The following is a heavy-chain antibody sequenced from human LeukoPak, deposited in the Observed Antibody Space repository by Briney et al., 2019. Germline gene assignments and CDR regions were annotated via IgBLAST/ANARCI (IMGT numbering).Heavy chain of an antibody. CDR2: IIPILGIA. V-gene: IGHV1-69*04. D-gene: IGHD1-26*01. Sequence: ASVKVSCKASGGTFSSYAISWVRQAPGQGLEWMGRIIPILGIANYAQKFQGRVTITADKSTSTSYMELSSLRSEDTAVYYCARDLEGVGATRYDYWGQGTLVTVSS. J-gene: IGHJ4*02. CDR3: ARDLEGVGATRYDY. CDR1: GGTFSSYA.